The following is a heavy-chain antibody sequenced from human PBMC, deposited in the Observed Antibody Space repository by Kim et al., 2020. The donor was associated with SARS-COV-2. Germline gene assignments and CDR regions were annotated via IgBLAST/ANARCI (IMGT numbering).Heavy chain of an antibody. J-gene: IGHJ5*02. CDR1: GFTFSSYA. CDR2: ISGSGGST. CDR3: AKESLIGYYYGSGSQEFEP. V-gene: IGHV3-23*01. Sequence: GGSLRLSCAASGFTFSSYAMSWVRQAPGKGLEWVSAISGSGGSTYYADSVKGRFTISRDNSKNTLYLQKNSLRAEETAVYYCAKESLIGYYYGSGSQEFEPWGQGTLVTVSS. D-gene: IGHD3-10*01.